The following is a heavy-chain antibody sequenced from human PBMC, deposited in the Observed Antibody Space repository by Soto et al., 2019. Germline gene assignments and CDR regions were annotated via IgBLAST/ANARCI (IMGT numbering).Heavy chain of an antibody. Sequence: SETLSLTCTVSGGSISSYCWCWIRQSPVKGLEWIGYVYNRGSTRYNTSLESRATISVDTYKNQFSLKLTSVTAADTAIYYCARIVFGHIDSWGQGPLVTVSS. CDR1: GGSISSYC. V-gene: IGHV4-59*01. D-gene: IGHD3-3*01. CDR3: ARIVFGHIDS. J-gene: IGHJ4*02. CDR2: VYNRGST.